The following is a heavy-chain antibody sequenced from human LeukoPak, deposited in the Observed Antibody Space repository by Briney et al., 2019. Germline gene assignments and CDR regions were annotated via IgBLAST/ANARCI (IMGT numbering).Heavy chain of an antibody. CDR3: GKMEGETLTDDWMDV. V-gene: IGHV3-23*01. CDR2: MSGSGNYT. Sequence: GGSLRLSCAASGFTLSNFAMSWVRQAPGKGLEWVSAMSGSGNYTYYVESVKGRFTISRDKSKNTLYLQMNSLRADDTAVYYCGKMEGETLTDDWMDVWGRGTTVTVSS. CDR1: GFTLSNFA. J-gene: IGHJ6*04. D-gene: IGHD3-16*01.